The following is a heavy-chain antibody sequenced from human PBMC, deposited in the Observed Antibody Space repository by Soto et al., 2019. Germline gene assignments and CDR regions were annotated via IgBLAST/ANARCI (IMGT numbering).Heavy chain of an antibody. J-gene: IGHJ4*02. CDR1: GISYTTYA. D-gene: IGHD5-12*01. CDR3: ARAISGYIT. Sequence: VQLVQSGAEVKKPGASVRISCTASGISYTTYAIRWVRQAPGQGLEWMGWINAGNGDTRYSQRFQGRVTLTTDTSATTTYMDLSSLRSEDTSIYFCARAISGYITWGQGTLVTVSS. CDR2: INAGNGDT. V-gene: IGHV1-3*01.